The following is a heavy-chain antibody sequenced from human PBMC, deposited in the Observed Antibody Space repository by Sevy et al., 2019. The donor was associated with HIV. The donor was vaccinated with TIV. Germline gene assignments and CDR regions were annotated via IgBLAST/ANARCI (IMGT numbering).Heavy chain of an antibody. D-gene: IGHD1-26*01. Sequence: GGSLRLSCAASGFTFSSYSMNWVRQAPGKGLEWVSYISSSSSTIYYADSVKGRFTISRDNAKNSLYLQMNSLRAEDTAVYYCARDSSGSYRLYYFDYWGQGTLVTVSS. CDR2: ISSSSSTI. CDR3: ARDSSGSYRLYYFDY. J-gene: IGHJ4*02. CDR1: GFTFSSYS. V-gene: IGHV3-48*01.